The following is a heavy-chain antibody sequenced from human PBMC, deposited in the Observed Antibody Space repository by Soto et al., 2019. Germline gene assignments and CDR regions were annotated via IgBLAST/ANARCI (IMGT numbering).Heavy chain of an antibody. J-gene: IGHJ5*02. CDR1: GGSISSGGYY. V-gene: IGHV4-31*03. CDR2: IYYSGST. D-gene: IGHD3-10*01. Sequence: SETLSLTCTVSGGSISSGGYYWSWIRQHPGKGLEWIGYIYYSGSTNYNPSLKSRVTISVDTSKNQFSLKLSSVTAADTAVYYCARVAYGSGSYFSGVPPVDWFDPWGQGTLVTVSS. CDR3: ARVAYGSGSYFSGVPPVDWFDP.